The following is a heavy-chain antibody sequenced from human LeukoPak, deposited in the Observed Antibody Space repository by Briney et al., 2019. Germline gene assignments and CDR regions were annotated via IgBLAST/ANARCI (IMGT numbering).Heavy chain of an antibody. CDR2: MYYSGST. Sequence: SETLSLTCSVSGVSVSSGRYYWSWIRQPPGKGLEWIGYMYYSGSTNYNPSLKSRVTISVDTSKKQYSLKLSSVTAADTAVYYCASLLVAVAVDYWGQGTLVTVSS. V-gene: IGHV4-61*01. J-gene: IGHJ4*02. D-gene: IGHD6-19*01. CDR1: GVSVSSGRYY. CDR3: ASLLVAVAVDY.